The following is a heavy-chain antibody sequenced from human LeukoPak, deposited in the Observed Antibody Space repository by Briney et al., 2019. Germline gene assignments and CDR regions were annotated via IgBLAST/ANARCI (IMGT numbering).Heavy chain of an antibody. J-gene: IGHJ2*01. CDR2: ISGDGGGT. CDR3: AKGPGYCTSSSCYSTWYFDL. Sequence: GGSLRLSCAASGFTFDDCAMHWVRQAPGKGLEWVSLISGDGGGTYYADSLKGRFTISRDNSDNSLYLQMNSLRAEDTALYYCAKGPGYCTSSSCYSTWYFDLWGRGTLVTVSS. D-gene: IGHD2-2*01. CDR1: GFTFDDCA. V-gene: IGHV3-43*02.